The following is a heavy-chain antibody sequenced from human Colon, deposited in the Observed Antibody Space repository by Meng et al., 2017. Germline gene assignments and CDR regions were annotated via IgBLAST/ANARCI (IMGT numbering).Heavy chain of an antibody. CDR1: GFTFNYA. D-gene: IGHD6-19*01. CDR2: ISVTGDST. V-gene: IGHV3-23*01. CDR3: AKDPRMAVPGGSYHYYGMDV. Sequence: GGSLRLSCAASGFTFNYALSWVRQAPGKGLEWVSSISVTGDSTYFAESVRGRFTISRDNSKRTVFLLMDSLRTEDTAVYYCAKDPRMAVPGGSYHYYGMDVWGQGTTVTVSS. J-gene: IGHJ6*02.